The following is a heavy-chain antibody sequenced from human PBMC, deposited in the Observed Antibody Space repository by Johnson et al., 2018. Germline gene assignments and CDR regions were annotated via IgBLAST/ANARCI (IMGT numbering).Heavy chain of an antibody. CDR1: RFTFSSYS. CDR2: ISSRSSTI. Sequence: VQLVESGGGLVKPGGSLRLSCAASRFTFSSYSMNWVRQAPGKGLEWVSYISSRSSTIYYGDSVKGRFTISKDNAKNSLYLQMNILRDEDTAVYYCAWGHILDGTGAFDIWGQGTMVTVSS. D-gene: IGHD2-21*01. V-gene: IGHV3-48*02. CDR3: AWGHILDGTGAFDI. J-gene: IGHJ3*02.